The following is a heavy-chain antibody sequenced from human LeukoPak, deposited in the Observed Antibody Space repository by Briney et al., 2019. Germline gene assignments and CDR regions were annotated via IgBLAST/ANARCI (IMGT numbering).Heavy chain of an antibody. CDR2: IYSGGST. Sequence: GGSLRLSCAASGFIVSNNYMSWVRQAPGKGPEWVSVIYSGGSTCYADSVKGRFTISRDNSKNTLYLQMNSLRAEDTALYYCARGEGGIAAAGTDFWGQGTLVTVSS. J-gene: IGHJ4*02. CDR1: GFIVSNNY. CDR3: ARGEGGIAAAGTDF. V-gene: IGHV3-53*01. D-gene: IGHD6-13*01.